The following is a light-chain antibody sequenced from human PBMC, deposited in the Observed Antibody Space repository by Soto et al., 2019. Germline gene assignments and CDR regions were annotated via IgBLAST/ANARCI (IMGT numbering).Light chain of an antibody. J-gene: IGKJ1*01. CDR1: QHIATS. Sequence: DIQMTQYPSLLSASIGDRVTITCRASQHIATSLSWFQHKVGQAPTLLLYRASALQSGVPSRFSGSGSGTHFTLTIIGLQHEDFATDDCQQSSRVPRTFGQGTRVHLK. CDR2: RAS. V-gene: IGKV1-39*01. CDR3: QQSSRVPRT.